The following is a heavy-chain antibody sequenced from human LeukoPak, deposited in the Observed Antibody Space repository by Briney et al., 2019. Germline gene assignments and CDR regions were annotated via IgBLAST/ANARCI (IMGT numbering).Heavy chain of an antibody. CDR2: ISWNGGST. V-gene: IGHV3-20*04. CDR3: ARLVGATKIYAFDI. Sequence: GGSLRLSCAASGFTFDDYAMHWVRQAPGKGLEWVSLISWNGGSTGYADSVKGRFTISRDNAKNSLYLQMNSLRAEDTALYYCARLVGATKIYAFDIWGQGTMVTVSS. J-gene: IGHJ3*02. D-gene: IGHD1-26*01. CDR1: GFTFDDYA.